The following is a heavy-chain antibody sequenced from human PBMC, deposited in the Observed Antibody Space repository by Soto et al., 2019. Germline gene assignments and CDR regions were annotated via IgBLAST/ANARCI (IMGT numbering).Heavy chain of an antibody. CDR1: GGSIRPYY. CDR3: ARGSPLSSSFPLDY. CDR2: IYYTWIT. J-gene: IGHJ4*02. D-gene: IGHD6-6*01. Sequence: SETLSLTCTVFGGSIRPYYWSWIRQPPGKELEWIGYIYYTWITNYSPSLKSRVTMSLDTSKNLLSLKLNSVTAADTAVYYCARGSPLSSSFPLDYWGQGSLVTVSS. V-gene: IGHV4-59*12.